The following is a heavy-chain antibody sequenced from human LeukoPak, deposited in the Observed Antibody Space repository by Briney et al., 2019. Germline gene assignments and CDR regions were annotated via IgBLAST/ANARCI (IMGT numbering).Heavy chain of an antibody. V-gene: IGHV3-7*03. CDR2: IKKDGSEE. D-gene: IGHD5-24*01. CDR1: GFTLKNYW. J-gene: IGHJ4*02. CDR3: ARGPFSRDNFDY. Sequence: GGSLRLSCAASGFTLKNYWMSWVRQAPEKGLEWVADIKKDGSEEYYVDSVKGRFTISRDNAKNSLFLQMSRLRAEDSAIYYCARGPFSRDNFDYWGQGTLVTVSS.